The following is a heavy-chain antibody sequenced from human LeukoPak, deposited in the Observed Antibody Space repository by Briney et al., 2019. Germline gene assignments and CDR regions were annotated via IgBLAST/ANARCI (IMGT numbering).Heavy chain of an antibody. V-gene: IGHV3-21*01. J-gene: IGHJ4*02. CDR2: ISSSSSYI. CDR3: ARGGRGYDGNFDY. CDR1: GFTFSSYS. Sequence: GGSLRLSCAASGFTFSSYSMNWVRQAPGKWLEWVSSISSSSSYIYYADSVKGRFTISRDNAKNSLYLQMNSLRAEDTAVYYCARGGRGYDGNFDYWGQGTLVTVSS. D-gene: IGHD5-12*01.